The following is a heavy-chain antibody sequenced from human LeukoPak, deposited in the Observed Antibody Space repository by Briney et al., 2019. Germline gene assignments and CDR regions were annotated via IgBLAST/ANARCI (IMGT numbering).Heavy chain of an antibody. CDR1: GFTFTDYA. CDR3: AKGLPSSWGLLDY. J-gene: IGHJ4*02. Sequence: PGGSLRLYCAASGFTFTDYALSWVRQAPGKGLEWVSVISDSGGSTYYADSVRGRFTTFRDNSKNTLHVQRNSLRAEDTAVYYCAKGLPSSWGLLDYWGQGTLVTVSS. D-gene: IGHD6-13*01. V-gene: IGHV3-23*01. CDR2: ISDSGGST.